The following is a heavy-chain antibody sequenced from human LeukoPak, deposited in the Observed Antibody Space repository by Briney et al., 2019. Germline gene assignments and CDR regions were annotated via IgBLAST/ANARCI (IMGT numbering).Heavy chain of an antibody. D-gene: IGHD3-10*01. Sequence: ASVKVSCKASGYTFTSYAVHWVRQAPGQRPEWMGWMNIGNGNTKYSQNFQDRITFIRDTSANTVYMDLSSLRSEDTAVYYCARSETLDYYYGSGRYFDCWGQGSLVTVSS. J-gene: IGHJ4*02. V-gene: IGHV1-3*04. CDR3: ARSETLDYYYGSGRYFDC. CDR1: GYTFTSYA. CDR2: MNIGNGNT.